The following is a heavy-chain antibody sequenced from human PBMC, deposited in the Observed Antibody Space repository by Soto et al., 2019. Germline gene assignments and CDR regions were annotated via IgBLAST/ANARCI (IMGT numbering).Heavy chain of an antibody. Sequence: PGGSLRLSCAASGFTFSSYAMSWVRQAPGKGLEWVSAISGSGGSTYYADSVKGRFTISRDNSKNTLYLQMNSLRAEDTAVYYCAKLALYYYGSGSYLVYWGQGTLVTVSS. J-gene: IGHJ4*02. CDR2: ISGSGGST. D-gene: IGHD3-10*01. CDR3: AKLALYYYGSGSYLVY. V-gene: IGHV3-23*01. CDR1: GFTFSSYA.